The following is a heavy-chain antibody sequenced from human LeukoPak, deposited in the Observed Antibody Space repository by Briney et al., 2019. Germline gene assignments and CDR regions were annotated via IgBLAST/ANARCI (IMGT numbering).Heavy chain of an antibody. D-gene: IGHD2-21*02. CDR2: IKHDGSEK. Sequence: GGSLRLSCAASGFTFSNAWMSWVRQAPGKGLEWLANIKHDGSEKYYVGSVKGRFTISRDNAKNSLYLQMNSLRAEDTAFYYCARVTSRDPLHYWGQGTLVTVSS. CDR1: GFTFSNAW. J-gene: IGHJ4*02. CDR3: ARVTSRDPLHY. V-gene: IGHV3-7*03.